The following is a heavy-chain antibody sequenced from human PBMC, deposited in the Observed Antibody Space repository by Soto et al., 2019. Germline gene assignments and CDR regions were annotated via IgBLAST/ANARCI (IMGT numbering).Heavy chain of an antibody. CDR3: ARQDTAILSCLDY. CDR1: DGSISSSSYY. J-gene: IGHJ4*02. D-gene: IGHD5-18*01. V-gene: IGHV4-39*01. Sequence: PSETLSLTCTVSDGSISSSSYYWGWIRQPPGKGLEWIGSIYYSGSTYYNPSLKSRVTISVDTSKNQFSLKLSSVTAADTAVYYCARQDTAILSCLDYWGQGTLVTV. CDR2: IYYSGST.